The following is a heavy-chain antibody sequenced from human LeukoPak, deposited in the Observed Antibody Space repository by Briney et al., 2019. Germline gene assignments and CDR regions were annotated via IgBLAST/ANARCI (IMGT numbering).Heavy chain of an antibody. Sequence: ASVKVSCKTSGYTFTDYYIRWVRQAPGQGLDWMGWINPNSGETNSAQKFQGRVTMTGDTSISTAYMELRRVTSDDTAVYYCARDRDYSNTERGFDYWGQGTLVTVSS. V-gene: IGHV1-2*02. D-gene: IGHD4-11*01. CDR1: GYTFTDYY. CDR2: INPNSGET. CDR3: ARDRDYSNTERGFDY. J-gene: IGHJ4*02.